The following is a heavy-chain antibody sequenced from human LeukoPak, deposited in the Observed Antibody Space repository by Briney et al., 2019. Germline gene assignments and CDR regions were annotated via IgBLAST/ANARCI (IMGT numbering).Heavy chain of an antibody. Sequence: ASVKVSCKASGYTFTGYYFHWVRQAPGQGLEWMAWINPNTAGTNYAQKFLGRVTLTWDTSISTAYMELNSLTSDDTAVYYCATSDGGYTAGYYYYMRVWGKGTSVTVSS. D-gene: IGHD6-25*01. CDR3: ATSDGGYTAGYYYYMRV. V-gene: IGHV1-2*02. CDR2: INPNTAGT. CDR1: GYTFTGYY. J-gene: IGHJ6*03.